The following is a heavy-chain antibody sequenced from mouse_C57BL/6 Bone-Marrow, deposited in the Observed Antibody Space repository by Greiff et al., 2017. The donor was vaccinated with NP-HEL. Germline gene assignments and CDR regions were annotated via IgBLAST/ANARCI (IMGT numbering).Heavy chain of an antibody. D-gene: IGHD2-2*01. J-gene: IGHJ2*01. CDR1: GFTFTDYY. CDR2: IRNKANGYTT. CDR3: ARYGGYDYFDY. V-gene: IGHV7-3*01. Sequence: EVKLMESGGGLVQPGGSLSLSCAASGFTFTDYYMSWVRQPPGKALEWLGFIRNKANGYTTEYSASVKGRFTISRDNSQSILYLQMNALRAEDSATYYCARYGGYDYFDYWGQGTTLTVSS.